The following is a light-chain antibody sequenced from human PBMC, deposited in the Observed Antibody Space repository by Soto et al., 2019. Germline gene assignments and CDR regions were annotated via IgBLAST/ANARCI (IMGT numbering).Light chain of an antibody. CDR2: HAS. J-gene: IGKJ1*01. CDR1: PHIERW. Sequence: DIQMRQSHSTLSASVGGSFTITSRASPHIERWLSWHPQNAWKAPKVLIYHASKLQSGVPSRFSGSGSGTEFTLTISSLQPDDFATYHCQHNNSYSFGQGTKVDIK. CDR3: QHNNSYS. V-gene: IGKV1-5*01.